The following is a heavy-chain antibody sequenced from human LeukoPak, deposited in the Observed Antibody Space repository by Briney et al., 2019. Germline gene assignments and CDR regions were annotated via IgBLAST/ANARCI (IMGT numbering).Heavy chain of an antibody. Sequence: GGSLRLSCAASGFTFSSYSMNWVRQAPGKGLEWVSYINSGSGYMYYPDSVKGRFTISRDNAKNSLYLQMDSLRDEDTAVYYCAREDDDWGPNTFDVWGQGTVVTVSS. CDR3: AREDDDWGPNTFDV. CDR2: INSGSGYM. J-gene: IGHJ3*01. CDR1: GFTFSSYS. D-gene: IGHD7-27*01. V-gene: IGHV3-48*02.